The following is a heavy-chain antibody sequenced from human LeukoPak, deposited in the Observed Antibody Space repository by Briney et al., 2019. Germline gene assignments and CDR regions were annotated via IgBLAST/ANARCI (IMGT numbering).Heavy chain of an antibody. CDR3: ARKYQGSGCFDY. Sequence: GGSLRLSCAASGFTFSSYSMNWVRQAPGKGLEWVAGLNWNGGGIEYADSVKGRFTISRDNFKNSLYLQMNGLRAEDTAFYHCARKYQGSGCFDYWGQGTLVTVSS. V-gene: IGHV3-20*01. CDR1: GFTFSSYS. CDR2: LNWNGGGI. J-gene: IGHJ4*02. D-gene: IGHD3-10*01.